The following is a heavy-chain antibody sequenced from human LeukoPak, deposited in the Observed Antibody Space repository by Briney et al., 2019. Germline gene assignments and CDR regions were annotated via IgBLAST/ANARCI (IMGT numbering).Heavy chain of an antibody. CDR3: ARAYSGYSSFFVDY. V-gene: IGHV4-30-4*08. CDR2: IYYSGST. J-gene: IGHJ4*02. CDR1: GGSISSGDYY. Sequence: SQALSLTCTVSGGSISSGDYYWSWIRQPPGKGLEWIGYIYYSGSTYYNPSLKSRVTISVDTSKNQFSLKLSSVTAADTAVYYCARAYSGYSSFFVDYWGQGTLVTVSS. D-gene: IGHD3-22*01.